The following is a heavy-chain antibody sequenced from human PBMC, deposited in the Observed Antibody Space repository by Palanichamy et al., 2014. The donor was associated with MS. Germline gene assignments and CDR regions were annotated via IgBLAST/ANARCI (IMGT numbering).Heavy chain of an antibody. V-gene: IGHV3-7*03. CDR2: VNQDGGDK. CDR3: ATEYSSSPRSYWYFDL. J-gene: IGHJ2*01. Sequence: EVQLVESGGDLVQPGGSLRLSCAASGLTFSNYWMTWVRQAPGRGLEWVANVNQDGGDKYYVDSVKGRFTISRDNAKNSLYLNMYSLRVEDTAVYYCATEYSSSPRSYWYFDLWGRGTLVTVSS. CDR1: GLTFSNYW. D-gene: IGHD6-6*01.